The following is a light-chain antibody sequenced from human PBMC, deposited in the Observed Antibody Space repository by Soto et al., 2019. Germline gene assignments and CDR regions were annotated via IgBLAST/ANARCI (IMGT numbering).Light chain of an antibody. Sequence: DIVFTQSPCTLSLSPGERATLSCRTSQSVSSSYLAWYQQRPGQAPRLLIYGASSRATGIPDRFSGSGSGTDFTLTISRLEPEDFAVYYCQQYGNSPRWTFGQGTKVDIK. CDR1: QSVSSSY. J-gene: IGKJ1*01. CDR2: GAS. CDR3: QQYGNSPRWT. V-gene: IGKV3-20*01.